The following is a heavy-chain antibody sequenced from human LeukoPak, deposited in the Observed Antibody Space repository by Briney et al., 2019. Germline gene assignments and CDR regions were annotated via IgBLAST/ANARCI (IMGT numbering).Heavy chain of an antibody. J-gene: IGHJ4*02. CDR2: IRYDGSNK. CDR3: AKDRELGRRLQLRSPFDY. V-gene: IGHV3-30*02. CDR1: GFTFSSYG. Sequence: GGSLRLSCAASGFTFSSYGMHWVRQAPGKGLEWVAFIRYDGSNKYYADSVKGRFTISRDNSKNTLYLQMNSLRAEDTAVYYCAKDRELGRRLQLRSPFDYWGQGTLVTVSS. D-gene: IGHD5-24*01.